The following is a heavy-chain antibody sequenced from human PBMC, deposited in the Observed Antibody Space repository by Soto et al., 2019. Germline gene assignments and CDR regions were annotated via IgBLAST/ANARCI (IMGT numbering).Heavy chain of an antibody. CDR1: GGTFSSYA. Sequence: QVQLVQSGAEVKKPGSSVKVSCKASGGTFSSYAISWVRQAPGQGLEWMGGIIPIFGTANYAQKFQGRVTITADESTSTAYMELSSLRSEDTAVYYCGYCGGVCYDSQYYFDYWGQGTLVTVSS. V-gene: IGHV1-69*01. CDR2: IIPIFGTA. D-gene: IGHD2-21*02. CDR3: GYCGGVCYDSQYYFDY. J-gene: IGHJ4*02.